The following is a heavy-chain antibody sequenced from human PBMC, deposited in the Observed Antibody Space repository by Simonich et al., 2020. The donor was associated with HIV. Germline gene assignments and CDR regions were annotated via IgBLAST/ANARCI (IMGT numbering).Heavy chain of an antibody. CDR2: VDPQSGER. CDR3: ATEVGLKGHGYKQSAY. D-gene: IGHD5-12*01. Sequence: EVQLVQSGAEVKKPGATVTISCKVSGYTFTDYDLNWVQQAPGKGIEWVGRVDPQSGERKYAEKFQGRVTITADTSRDTAYMELSSRRSEDTAVYYCATEVGLKGHGYKQSAYWGQGTLVTVSS. CDR1: GYTFTDYD. V-gene: IGHV1-69-2*01. J-gene: IGHJ4*02.